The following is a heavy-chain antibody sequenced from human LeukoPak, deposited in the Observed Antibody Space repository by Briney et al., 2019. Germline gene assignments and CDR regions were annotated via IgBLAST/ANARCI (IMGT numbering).Heavy chain of an antibody. Sequence: GGSLRLSCAASGFTFSSYGMSWVRQAPGKGLEWVSAISGSGSTIYYADSVKGRFTISRDNAKNSLYLQMNSLRAEDTAVYYCARDRSSGWKDAFDIWGQGTMVTVSS. CDR2: ISGSGSTI. CDR3: ARDRSSGWKDAFDI. CDR1: GFTFSSYG. J-gene: IGHJ3*02. D-gene: IGHD6-19*01. V-gene: IGHV3-48*04.